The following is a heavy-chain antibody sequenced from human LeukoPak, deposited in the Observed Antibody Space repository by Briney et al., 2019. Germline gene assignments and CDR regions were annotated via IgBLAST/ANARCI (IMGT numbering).Heavy chain of an antibody. Sequence: PGRSPRLSCAASGFTFDDYAMHWVRQAPGKGLEWVSGISWNSGSIGYADSVKGQFTISRDKAKKSLYLDMNNLRAEDTASYYCAKGDCSSTRCFLDSWGQGTLLTVSS. CDR3: AKGDCSSTRCFLDS. D-gene: IGHD2-2*01. J-gene: IGHJ4*02. CDR1: GFTFDDYA. CDR2: ISWNSGSI. V-gene: IGHV3-9*01.